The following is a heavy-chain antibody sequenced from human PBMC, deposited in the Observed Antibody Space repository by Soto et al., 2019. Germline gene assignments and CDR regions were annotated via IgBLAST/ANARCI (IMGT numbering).Heavy chain of an antibody. CDR3: ARAAAPGYCSSTSCYTPSYYYYGMDV. D-gene: IGHD2-2*02. CDR2: ISSSGSTI. V-gene: IGHV3-11*01. J-gene: IGHJ6*02. CDR1: GFTFSDYY. Sequence: PGGSLRLSCAASGFTFSDYYMSWIRQAPGKGLEWVSYISSSGSTIYYADSVKGRFTISRDNAKNSLYLQMNSLRAEDTAVYYCARAAAPGYCSSTSCYTPSYYYYGMDVWGQGTTVTVSS.